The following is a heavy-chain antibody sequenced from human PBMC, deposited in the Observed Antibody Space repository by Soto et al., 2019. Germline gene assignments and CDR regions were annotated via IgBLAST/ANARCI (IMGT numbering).Heavy chain of an antibody. CDR2: ISPTFGRT. V-gene: IGHV1-69*13. Sequence: SAVKVSCKSSGYTFTGYYMHWVRQAPGKGLEWMGKISPTFGRTNYAQKFQGRLSISADDSTSTAYMELTSLESEDTAVYYCARDQLCSLAIVVWGQGTQGTV. D-gene: IGHD3-10*02. CDR1: GYTFTGYY. J-gene: IGHJ4*01. CDR3: ARDQLCSLAIVV.